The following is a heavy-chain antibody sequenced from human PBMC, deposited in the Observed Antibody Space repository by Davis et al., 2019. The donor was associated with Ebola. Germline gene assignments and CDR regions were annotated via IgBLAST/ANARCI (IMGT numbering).Heavy chain of an antibody. V-gene: IGHV5-51*01. D-gene: IGHD5-18*01. J-gene: IGHJ6*02. CDR2: IYPGDSDT. Sequence: PGGSLRLSCKGSGYSFTSYWIGWVRQMPGKGLEWMGIIYPGDSDTRYSPSFQGQVTISADKSISTAYLQWSSLKASDTAMYYCARLGDTNHTATVLYYYYGMDVWGQGTTVTVSS. CDR1: GYSFTSYW. CDR3: ARLGDTNHTATVLYYYYGMDV.